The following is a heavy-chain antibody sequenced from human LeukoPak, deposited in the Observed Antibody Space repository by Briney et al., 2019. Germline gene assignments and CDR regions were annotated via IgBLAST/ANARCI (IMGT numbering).Heavy chain of an antibody. J-gene: IGHJ3*02. Sequence: PGGSLRLSCAASGFTFSSYSMNWVRQAPGKGLEWVANIKQDGSEKYYVDSVKGRFTISRDNAKNSLYLQLNSLKAEDTALYYCAKGRSSMIGPDAFDIWGQGTMVTVSS. D-gene: IGHD2-2*01. CDR3: AKGRSSMIGPDAFDI. CDR2: IKQDGSEK. CDR1: GFTFSSYS. V-gene: IGHV3-7*01.